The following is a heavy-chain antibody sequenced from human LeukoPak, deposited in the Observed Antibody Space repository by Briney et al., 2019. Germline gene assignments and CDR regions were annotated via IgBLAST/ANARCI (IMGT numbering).Heavy chain of an antibody. CDR1: GFTFSSYA. CDR2: IKQDGSEK. D-gene: IGHD6-19*01. CDR3: ARVTYSSGWYVDY. Sequence: GGSLRLSCAASGFTFSSYAMSWVRQAPGKGLEWVANIKQDGSEKDYVDSVKGRFTISRDNAKNSLYLQMNSLRAEDTAVYYCARVTYSSGWYVDYWGQGTLVTVSS. J-gene: IGHJ4*02. V-gene: IGHV3-7*01.